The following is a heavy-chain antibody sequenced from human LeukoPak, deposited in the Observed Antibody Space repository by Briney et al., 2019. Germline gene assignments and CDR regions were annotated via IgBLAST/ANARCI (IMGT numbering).Heavy chain of an antibody. CDR1: GDSVSSNSAA. CDR2: TYYRSKWYN. J-gene: IGHJ4*02. D-gene: IGHD6-13*01. CDR3: ARDHGGAAAGTGGRVFDY. V-gene: IGHV6-1*01. Sequence: SQTLSLTCAISGDSVSSNSAAWNWIRQSPSRGLEWLGRTYYRSKWYNDYAVSVKSRITINPDTSKNQFSLQLNSVTPEDTAVYYCARDHGGAAAGTGGRVFDYWGQGTLVTVSS.